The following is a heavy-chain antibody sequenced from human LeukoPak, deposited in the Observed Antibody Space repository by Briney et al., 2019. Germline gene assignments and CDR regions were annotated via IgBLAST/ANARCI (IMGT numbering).Heavy chain of an antibody. J-gene: IGHJ6*02. V-gene: IGHV1-2*03. CDR2: INPNSGGT. CDR1: GYTFTGYY. D-gene: IGHD6-19*01. CDR3: ARGAYSSGWSPGGYGMDV. Sequence: LEASVKVSCKASGYTFTGYYMHWVRQAPGQGLEWMGWINPNSGGTNYAQKFQGRVTMTRDTSISTAYMELSRLRSDDTAVYYCARGAYSSGWSPGGYGMDVWGQGTTVTVSS.